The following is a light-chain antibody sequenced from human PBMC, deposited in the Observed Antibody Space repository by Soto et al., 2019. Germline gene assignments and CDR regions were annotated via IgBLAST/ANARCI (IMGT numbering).Light chain of an antibody. J-gene: IGKJ1*01. V-gene: IGKV1-6*01. CDR3: LQDNTYRRT. CDR2: GAS. Sequence: AIQMTQSPSSLSASVGDRVSITCRASQGIRNGLGWYQQRPGAAPKLLIYGASTLQTGVPSRFSGSGSSSDFTLTISSLQPEDFATYYCLQDNTYRRTFGQGTKVEL. CDR1: QGIRNG.